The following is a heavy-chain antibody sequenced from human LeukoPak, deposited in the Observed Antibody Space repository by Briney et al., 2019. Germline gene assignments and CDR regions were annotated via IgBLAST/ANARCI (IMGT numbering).Heavy chain of an antibody. Sequence: ASVKVSCKASGYTFTGYYMHWLRQAPGQGLEWMGWVNPNSGGTNYAQKFQGRVTMTRDTSISTAYMELSRLRSDDTAVYYCATASRYFDWLSPSDYWGQGTLVTVSS. CDR3: ATASRYFDWLSPSDY. CDR2: VNPNSGGT. J-gene: IGHJ4*02. D-gene: IGHD3-9*01. CDR1: GYTFTGYY. V-gene: IGHV1-2*02.